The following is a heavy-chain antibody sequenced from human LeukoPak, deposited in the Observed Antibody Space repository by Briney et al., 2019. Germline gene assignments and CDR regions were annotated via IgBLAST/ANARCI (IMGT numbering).Heavy chain of an antibody. CDR2: INPNSGGT. J-gene: IGHJ3*02. CDR1: GYTFTGYY. D-gene: IGHD1-7*01. CDR3: ARQLRATDAFDI. V-gene: IGHV1-2*02. Sequence: PLASVKVSCKASGYTFTGYYMHWVRQAPGQGLEWMGWINPNSGGTNYAQKFQGRVTMTRDMSISTAYMELSRLRSDDTAVYYCARQLRATDAFDIWGQGTMVTVSS.